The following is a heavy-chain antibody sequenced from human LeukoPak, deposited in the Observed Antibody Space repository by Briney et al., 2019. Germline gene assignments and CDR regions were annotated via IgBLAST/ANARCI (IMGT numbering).Heavy chain of an antibody. J-gene: IGHJ4*02. CDR3: ARDGYSSGWYVSFDY. V-gene: IGHV4-34*01. CDR1: GGSISSYY. Sequence: SETLSLTCTVSGGSISSYYWSWIRQPPGKGLEWIGEINHSGSTNYNPSLKSRVTISVDTSKSQFSLKLSSVTAADTAVYYCARDGYSSGWYVSFDYWGQGTLVTVSS. CDR2: INHSGST. D-gene: IGHD6-19*01.